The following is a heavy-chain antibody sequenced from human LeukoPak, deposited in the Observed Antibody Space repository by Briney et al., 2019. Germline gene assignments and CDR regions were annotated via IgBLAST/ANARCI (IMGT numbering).Heavy chain of an antibody. Sequence: GASVTVSFKASGYTFTNYGISWVRQAPGQGLEWMGGISGYSGNTNYAQKFQGRVTMTRDTSISTAYMQMSRLRSDDTAVYYCARTIVGAPTKIYYYYYMDVWGKGTTVTVSS. D-gene: IGHD1-26*01. CDR3: ARTIVGAPTKIYYYYYMDV. CDR1: GYTFTNYG. J-gene: IGHJ6*03. CDR2: ISGYSGNT. V-gene: IGHV1-18*01.